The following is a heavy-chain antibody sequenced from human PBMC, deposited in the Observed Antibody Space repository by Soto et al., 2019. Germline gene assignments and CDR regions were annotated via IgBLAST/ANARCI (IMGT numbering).Heavy chain of an antibody. CDR3: AIVRRFGELRSLY. Sequence: EVQLLESGGGLVQPGGSLRLSCAASGFTFSSYAMSWVRQAPGKGLEWVSAIGVSGDTTYYADSVKGRFTISRANSKNTLYLQMGSLRAEETAVYYCAIVRRFGELRSLYWGQGTRVTVSS. V-gene: IGHV3-23*01. CDR2: IGVSGDTT. J-gene: IGHJ4*02. D-gene: IGHD3-10*01. CDR1: GFTFSSYA.